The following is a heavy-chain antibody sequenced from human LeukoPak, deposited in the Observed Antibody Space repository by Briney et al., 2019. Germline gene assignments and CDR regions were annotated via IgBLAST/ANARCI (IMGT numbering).Heavy chain of an antibody. CDR3: AREPNYYFDY. Sequence: VASVKGSCTASGGTFSSYAISWVRQAPGQGLEWMGRIIPILGIANYAQKFQGRVTISADKSTSTAYMERSSLRSEDTAVYYCAREPNYYFDYWGQGTLVTVSS. V-gene: IGHV1-69*04. CDR2: IIPILGIA. D-gene: IGHD1-1*01. CDR1: GGTFSSYA. J-gene: IGHJ4*02.